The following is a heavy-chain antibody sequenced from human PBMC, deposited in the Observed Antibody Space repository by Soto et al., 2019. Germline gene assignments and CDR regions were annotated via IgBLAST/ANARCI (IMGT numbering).Heavy chain of an antibody. D-gene: IGHD6-25*01. CDR3: ATQRGGGGY. CDR1: GFTVSNNY. Sequence: EVQLVESGGGLIQPGGSLRLSCAVSGFTVSNNYMSWVRQAPGKGLEGVSVIYSGGYTAYGDSVKGRFTISRDNSKNTLNPQKNSLGAHGPAVFYWATQRGGGGYWGQGTLVTVSS. CDR2: IYSGGYT. J-gene: IGHJ4*02. V-gene: IGHV3-53*01.